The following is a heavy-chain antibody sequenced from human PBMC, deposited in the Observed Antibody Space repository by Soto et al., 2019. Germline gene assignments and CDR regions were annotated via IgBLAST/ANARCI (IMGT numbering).Heavy chain of an antibody. CDR3: ARISPYGGGHYGMDV. Sequence: EAQVVESGGGLVQPGGSQRLSCAASGFTFGSYWMTWVRQAPGKGLEWVANVNQDGSEKYYVDSVKGRFTISRDSGKNSLYLQMNSLRAEDTAMYYCARISPYGGGHYGMDVWGQGTTVTVSS. D-gene: IGHD1-26*01. CDR2: VNQDGSEK. CDR1: GFTFGSYW. V-gene: IGHV3-7*03. J-gene: IGHJ6*02.